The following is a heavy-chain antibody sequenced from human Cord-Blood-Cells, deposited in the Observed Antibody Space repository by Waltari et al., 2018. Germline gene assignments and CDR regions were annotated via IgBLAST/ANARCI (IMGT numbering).Heavy chain of an antibody. CDR2: IYHKGST. CDR1: GYSISSGYY. Sequence: QVQLQESGPGLVKPSETLSLTCAVSGYSISSGYYWGWIRQPPGKGLEWIGSIYHKGSTYSNPSLKSRGTRSVDTSKNQFCLKLSSVTAADTAVYYCARDHSSSSKAFDIWGQGTMVTVSS. J-gene: IGHJ3*02. V-gene: IGHV4-38-2*02. CDR3: ARDHSSSSKAFDI. D-gene: IGHD6-6*01.